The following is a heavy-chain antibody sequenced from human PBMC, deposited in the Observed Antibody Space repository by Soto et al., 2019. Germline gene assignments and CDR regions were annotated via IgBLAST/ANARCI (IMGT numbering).Heavy chain of an antibody. D-gene: IGHD6-6*01. J-gene: IGHJ5*02. Sequence: ASETLSLTCTVSGGSINSYYWSWIRQPPGKGLEWIGYIYYSGTTNYNPSLKSRVTISVDTSKNQFSLNLSSVTAADTAVYYCARSYSSYVFDLFDPWGQGTLATVSS. V-gene: IGHV4-59*01. CDR2: IYYSGTT. CDR3: ARSYSSYVFDLFDP. CDR1: GGSINSYY.